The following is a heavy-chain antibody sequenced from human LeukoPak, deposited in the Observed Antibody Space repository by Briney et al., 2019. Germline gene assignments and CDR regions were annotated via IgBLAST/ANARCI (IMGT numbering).Heavy chain of an antibody. CDR3: ARDAGLYYYDSTFVI. CDR2: IKQDGSEK. D-gene: IGHD3-22*01. CDR1: GFTFSSYW. V-gene: IGHV3-7*01. Sequence: PGGSLRLSCEASGFTFSSYWMSWVRQAPGKGLEWVANIKQDGSEKYYVDSVKGRFTISRDNAKNSLYLQMNSLRVEDTAVYYCARDAGLYYYDSTFVIWGQGTLVTVSS. J-gene: IGHJ4*02.